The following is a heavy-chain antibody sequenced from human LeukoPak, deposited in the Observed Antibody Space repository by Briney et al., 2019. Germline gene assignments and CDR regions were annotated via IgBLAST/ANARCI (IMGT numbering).Heavy chain of an antibody. D-gene: IGHD3-22*01. CDR3: AKEMHPQKYYDSTSYPTSFDY. J-gene: IGHJ4*02. CDR2: IYTSGST. V-gene: IGHV4-61*02. Sequence: SETLSLTCTVSGGSISSGSYYWSWIRQPAGKGLEWFERIYTSGSTNYNPSLKSRVTISVDTSKNQFSLKLSSVTAADTAVYYCAKEMHPQKYYDSTSYPTSFDYWGQGTLVTVSS. CDR1: GGSISSGSYY.